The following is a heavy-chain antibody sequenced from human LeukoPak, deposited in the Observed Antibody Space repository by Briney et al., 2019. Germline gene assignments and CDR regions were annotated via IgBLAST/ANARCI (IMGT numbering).Heavy chain of an antibody. V-gene: IGHV3-30*02. J-gene: IGHJ4*02. CDR3: ASWRTPYLSGSGTYLEDY. CDR2: IWFDGSKK. Sequence: GGSLRLSCVASGFTFSTYGMHWVRQAPGKGLEWVAFIWFDGSKKFYADSVKGRFTISRDNSKNTPYLQMNSLRPEDTAVYYCASWRTPYLSGSGTYLEDYWGQGTLVTVSS. D-gene: IGHD3-10*01. CDR1: GFTFSTYG.